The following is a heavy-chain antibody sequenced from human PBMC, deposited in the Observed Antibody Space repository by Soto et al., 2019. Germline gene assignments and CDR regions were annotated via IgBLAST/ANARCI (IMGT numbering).Heavy chain of an antibody. CDR2: IDPSDSYT. Sequence: GGSLKISCKGSGYSFTSYWISWVRQMPGKGLEWMGRIDPSDSYTNYSPSFHGHVTISADKSISTAYLQWSSLKASDTAMYYCARVDSSGPKNYGMDVWGQGTTVTVSS. V-gene: IGHV5-10-1*01. CDR3: ARVDSSGPKNYGMDV. CDR1: GYSFTSYW. D-gene: IGHD6-19*01. J-gene: IGHJ6*02.